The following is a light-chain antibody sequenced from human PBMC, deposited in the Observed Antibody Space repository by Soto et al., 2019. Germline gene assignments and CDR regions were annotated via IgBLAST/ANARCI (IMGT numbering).Light chain of an antibody. J-gene: IGLJ2*01. Sequence: QSVLTQPPSVSAAPGQSVTISCSGANSNIGENFVSWYQQFPGTAPKLLIYDDAIRPSGIPDRFSGSKSGTSATLGITGLQTGDEANYYCAAFDSSLTAMVFGGGTKLTVL. CDR3: AAFDSSLTAMV. CDR2: DDA. CDR1: NSNIGENF. V-gene: IGLV1-51*01.